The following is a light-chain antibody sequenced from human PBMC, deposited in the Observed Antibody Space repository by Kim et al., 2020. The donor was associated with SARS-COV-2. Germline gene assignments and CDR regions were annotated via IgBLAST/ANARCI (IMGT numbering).Light chain of an antibody. CDR2: SNN. Sequence: ASGTPGQRVTISCPGSDAVNWYQQVPGTAPKLLIYSNNYRPSGVPERFSGSKSGTSASLAISGLQSEDQADYYCAAWDDGLSGWVFGGGTQLTVL. CDR1: DA. V-gene: IGLV1-44*01. CDR3: AAWDDGLSGWV. J-gene: IGLJ3*02.